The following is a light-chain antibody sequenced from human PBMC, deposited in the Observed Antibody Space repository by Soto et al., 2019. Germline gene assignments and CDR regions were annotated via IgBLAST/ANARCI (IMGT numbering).Light chain of an antibody. CDR3: QSYDSGLSGSV. J-gene: IGLJ3*02. V-gene: IGLV1-40*01. Sequence: QSVLTQPPSVSGASGQRVTISCTGSSSNIGGTYHVHWYQQLPGTAPKLLIYGNSNRPSGVPDRFSGSKSGTSASLAITGLQAEDEEDYYCQSYDSGLSGSVFGGGTKLTVL. CDR1: SSNIGGTYH. CDR2: GNS.